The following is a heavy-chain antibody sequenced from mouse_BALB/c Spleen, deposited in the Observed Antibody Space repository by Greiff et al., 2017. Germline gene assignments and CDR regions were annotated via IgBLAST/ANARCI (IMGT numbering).Heavy chain of an antibody. D-gene: IGHD1-1*01. J-gene: IGHJ2*01. CDR3: ARLVYYGSWYFDY. V-gene: IGHV5-17*02. CDR2: ISSGSSTI. CDR1: GFTFSSFG. Sequence: DVHLVESGGGLVQPGGSRKLSCAASGFTFSSFGMHWVRQAPEKGLEWVAYISSGSSTIYYADTVKGRFTISRDNPKNTLFLQMTSLRSEDTAMYYCARLVYYGSWYFDYWGQGTTLTVSS.